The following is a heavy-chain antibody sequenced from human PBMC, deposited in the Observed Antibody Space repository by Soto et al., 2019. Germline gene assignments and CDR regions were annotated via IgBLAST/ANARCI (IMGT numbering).Heavy chain of an antibody. J-gene: IGHJ4*02. CDR2: IYHSGST. V-gene: IGHV4-30-2*01. CDR3: ARATAIGYYFDY. CDR1: GGSISSGGYS. Sequence: SETLSLTCAVSGGSISSGGYSWSWIRQPPGKGLEWIGYIYHSGSTYYNPSLKSRVTISVDRSKNQFSLKLSSVTAADTAVYYCARATAIGYYFDYWGQGTLVTVSS. D-gene: IGHD2-21*02.